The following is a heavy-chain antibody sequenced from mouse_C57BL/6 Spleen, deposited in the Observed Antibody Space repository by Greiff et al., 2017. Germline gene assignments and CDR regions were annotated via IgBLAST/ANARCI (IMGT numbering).Heavy chain of an antibody. CDR1: GYTFTSYW. J-gene: IGHJ3*01. V-gene: IGHV1-69*01. CDR3: ARIYGSSSWFAY. CDR2: IDPSDSYT. Sequence: QVQLQQPGAELVMPGASVKLSCKASGYTFTSYWMHWVKQRPGQGLEWIGEIDPSDSYTNYNQKFKGKSTFTVDKSSSTAYMQLSSLTSEDSAVYYCARIYGSSSWFAYWGQGTLVTVSA. D-gene: IGHD1-1*01.